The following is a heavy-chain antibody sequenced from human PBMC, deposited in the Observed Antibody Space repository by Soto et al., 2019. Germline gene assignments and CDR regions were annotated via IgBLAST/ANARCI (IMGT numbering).Heavy chain of an antibody. Sequence: ASVKLSCKASGGTFSSYAISWVRQAPGQGLEWMGGIIPIFGTANYAQKFQGRVTITADESTSTAYMELSSLRSEDTAVYYCARDVYYGGKPSMDYWGQGTLVTVSS. J-gene: IGHJ4*02. V-gene: IGHV1-69*13. CDR2: IIPIFGTA. CDR1: GGTFSSYA. CDR3: ARDVYYGGKPSMDY. D-gene: IGHD4-17*01.